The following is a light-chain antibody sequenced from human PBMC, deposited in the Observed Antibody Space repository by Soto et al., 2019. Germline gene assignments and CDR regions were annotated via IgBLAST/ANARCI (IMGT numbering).Light chain of an antibody. CDR2: GAS. Sequence: DIQMTQSPSSLSASVGDRVTITCRASQSITNYLNWYQQKPGKAPKLLIYGASSLQSGVPSRFSGSGSGTDFTLTISRLQPEDFATYYCQETSSMSRTFGQGTRWIS. J-gene: IGKJ1*01. CDR3: QETSSMSRT. V-gene: IGKV1-39*01. CDR1: QSITNY.